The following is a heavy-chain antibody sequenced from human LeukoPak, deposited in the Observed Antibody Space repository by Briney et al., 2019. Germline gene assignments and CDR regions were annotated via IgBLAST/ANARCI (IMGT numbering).Heavy chain of an antibody. J-gene: IGHJ4*02. V-gene: IGHV3-53*01. CDR3: AKSQSGLRYFDWFDY. D-gene: IGHD3-9*01. Sequence: GGSLRLSCAASGFTVSSNYMSWVRQAPGKGLEWVSVIYSGGSTYYADSVKGRFTISRDNSKNTLYLQMNSLRAEDTAVYYCAKSQSGLRYFDWFDYWGQGTLVTVSS. CDR1: GFTVSSNY. CDR2: IYSGGST.